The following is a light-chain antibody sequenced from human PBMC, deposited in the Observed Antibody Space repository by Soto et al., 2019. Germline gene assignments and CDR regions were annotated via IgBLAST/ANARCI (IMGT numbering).Light chain of an antibody. J-gene: IGKJ3*01. CDR2: LGS. CDR1: QSLLHSNGYNY. CDR3: MQALQTPWVFT. V-gene: IGKV2-28*01. Sequence: DIVMTQSPLSLPVTPGEPASTSCRSSQSLLHSNGYNYLDWYLQKPGQSPQLLIYLGSNRASGVPDRFSGSGSGTDFTLKISRVEAEDVGVYYCMQALQTPWVFTFGPGTKVDIK.